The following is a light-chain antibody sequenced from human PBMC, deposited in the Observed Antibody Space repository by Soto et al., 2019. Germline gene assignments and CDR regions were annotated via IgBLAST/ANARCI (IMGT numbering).Light chain of an antibody. CDR3: QQIHSVPCT. CDR2: DAS. J-gene: IGKJ2*02. Sequence: IQMTQSPSSLSASVGDRVTITCQARQDITNYLIWYQQKPGKAPKVLIKDASSLGTGVSSRFSGSGSGTHFTLTISSVKPEDIATYYSQQIHSVPCTCGHGTKLDIK. CDR1: QDITNY. V-gene: IGKV1-33*01.